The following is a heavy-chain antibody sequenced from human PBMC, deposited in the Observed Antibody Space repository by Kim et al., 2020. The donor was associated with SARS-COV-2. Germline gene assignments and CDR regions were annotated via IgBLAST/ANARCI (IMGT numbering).Heavy chain of an antibody. J-gene: IGHJ4*03. CDR3: ARDVEHRRSFGAFDI. D-gene: IGHD2-21*01. Sequence: PSLKSRVTISVDTSKNQFSLKLSSVTAADTAVYYCARDVEHRRSFGAFDIWGQGTLVTVSS. V-gene: IGHV4-31*02.